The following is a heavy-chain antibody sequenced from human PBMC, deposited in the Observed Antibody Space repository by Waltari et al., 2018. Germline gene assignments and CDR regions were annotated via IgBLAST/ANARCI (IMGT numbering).Heavy chain of an antibody. CDR1: GYSISSGYY. J-gene: IGHJ4*02. CDR2: IYHSGST. D-gene: IGHD2-21*01. V-gene: IGHV4-38-2*02. CDR3: ARSKWGGDWDY. Sequence: QVQLQESGQGLVKPSETLSLTCTVSGYSISSGYYWGWIRQPPGKGLEWIGSIYHSGSTYYNPSLKSRVTISVDTSKNQFSLKLSSVTAADTAVYYCARSKWGGDWDYWGQGTLVTVSS.